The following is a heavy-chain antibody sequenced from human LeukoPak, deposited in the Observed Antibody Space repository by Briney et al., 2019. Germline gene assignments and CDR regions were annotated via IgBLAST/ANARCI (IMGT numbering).Heavy chain of an antibody. CDR1: GFTFAAYA. V-gene: IGHV3-7*03. CDR2: IHDDGIVT. D-gene: IGHD2/OR15-2a*01. Sequence: PGGSLRLSCSASGFTFAAYAMSWFRQTPGKGLEWVANIHDDGIVTNYVDSVKGRFTISRDNAKNTLYLQVSSLRADDTAIYYCARDFYQRGDWGQGTLVTVSS. CDR3: ARDFYQRGD. J-gene: IGHJ4*02.